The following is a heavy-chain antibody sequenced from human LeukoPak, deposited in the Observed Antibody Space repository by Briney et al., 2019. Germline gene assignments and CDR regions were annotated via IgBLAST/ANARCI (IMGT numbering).Heavy chain of an antibody. CDR3: TRDHLAAAGSDAFDI. Sequence: GGSLRLSCAASGFTFGIYAMNWVRQAPGKGLEWVSYIGPSGSNIYYADSVKGRFTISRDNAKDSLYLQMNSLRAEDTAVYYCTRDHLAAAGSDAFDIWGQGTMVTVSS. V-gene: IGHV3-48*01. CDR1: GFTFGIYA. J-gene: IGHJ3*02. CDR2: IGPSGSNI. D-gene: IGHD6-13*01.